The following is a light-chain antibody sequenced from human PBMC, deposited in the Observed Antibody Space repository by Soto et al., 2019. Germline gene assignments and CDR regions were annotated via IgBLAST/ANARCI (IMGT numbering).Light chain of an antibody. CDR3: QSTDNSGTYRV. CDR1: ALPQQY. Sequence: SSELTQPPSVSVSPGQTARITCSGDALPQQYAFWYQQKPGQAPVLVMCKDNERPSGIPERFSGSNSGTIATLTISGVQAEDEADYYCQSTDNSGTYRVFGGGTKVTVL. CDR2: KDN. J-gene: IGLJ3*02. V-gene: IGLV3-25*03.